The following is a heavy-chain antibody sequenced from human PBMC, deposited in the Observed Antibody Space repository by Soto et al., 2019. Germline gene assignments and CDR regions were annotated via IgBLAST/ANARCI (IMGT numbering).Heavy chain of an antibody. J-gene: IGHJ6*02. CDR2: ISWNSGSI. CDR3: AKDIGSYYYDSSGPYGMDV. V-gene: IGHV3-9*01. CDR1: GFTFDDYA. Sequence: GGSLRLSCAASGFTFDDYAMHWVRQAPGKGLEWVSGISWNSGSIGYADSVKGRFTISRDNAKNSLYLQMNSLRAEDTALYYCAKDIGSYYYDSSGPYGMDVWGQGTTVTVSS. D-gene: IGHD3-22*01.